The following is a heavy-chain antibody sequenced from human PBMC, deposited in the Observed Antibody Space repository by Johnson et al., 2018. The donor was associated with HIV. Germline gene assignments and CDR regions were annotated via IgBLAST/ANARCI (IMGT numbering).Heavy chain of an antibody. CDR2: IKQDGSEK. CDR3: ARDTDSSSWYTGPDAFDI. D-gene: IGHD6-13*01. Sequence: VQLVESGGGLIQPGGSLRLSCAASGFTFSTSWMSWVRQAPGKGLGWVANIKQDGSEKYYVDSVKGRFTISRDNAKNSLYLQMNSLRAEDTAVYYCARDTDSSSWYTGPDAFDIWGQGTMVTVSS. CDR1: GFTFSTSW. V-gene: IGHV3-7*01. J-gene: IGHJ3*02.